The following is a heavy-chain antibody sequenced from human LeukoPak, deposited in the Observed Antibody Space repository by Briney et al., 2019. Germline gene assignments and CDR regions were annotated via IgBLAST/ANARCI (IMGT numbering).Heavy chain of an antibody. D-gene: IGHD6-6*01. CDR1: GYSFTSYW. J-gene: IGHJ4*02. V-gene: IGHV5-51*01. Sequence: GESLKISCKDSGYSFTSYWIGWVRQMPGKGLGWMGIIYPGDSNTRYSPSFQGQVTISADKAINTACLQWTSLKASDTAIYYCAKGVAARPNYSDYWGQGTLVTVSS. CDR3: AKGVAARPNYSDY. CDR2: IYPGDSNT.